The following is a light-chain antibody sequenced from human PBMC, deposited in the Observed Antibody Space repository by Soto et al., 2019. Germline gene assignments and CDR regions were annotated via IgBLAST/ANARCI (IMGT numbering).Light chain of an antibody. V-gene: IGKV4-1*01. Sequence: DIVMTQSPDSQAVSLGERATINCKSSQSVFYSSNNKNYLAWYQQKPGQPPKLLIYWASTRESGVPDRFSGSGSGTDFTLTISSLQAEDVAVYFCQQYFTTPSFGPGTKVAI. CDR2: WAS. CDR1: QSVFYSSNNKNY. CDR3: QQYFTTPS. J-gene: IGKJ3*01.